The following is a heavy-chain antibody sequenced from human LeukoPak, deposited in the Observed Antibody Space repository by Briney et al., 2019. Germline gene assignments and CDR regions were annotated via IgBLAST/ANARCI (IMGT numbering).Heavy chain of an antibody. CDR1: GFTFSSCG. CDR3: ARDAVYSSSWQYY. J-gene: IGHJ4*02. V-gene: IGHV3-33*08. D-gene: IGHD6-13*01. CDR2: IWYDGSNK. Sequence: GGSLRLSCAASGFTFSSCGMHWVRQAPGKGLEWVAVIWYDGSNKYYADSVKGRFTISRDNSKNTLYLQMNSLRAEDTAVYYCARDAVYSSSWQYYWGQGTLVTVSS.